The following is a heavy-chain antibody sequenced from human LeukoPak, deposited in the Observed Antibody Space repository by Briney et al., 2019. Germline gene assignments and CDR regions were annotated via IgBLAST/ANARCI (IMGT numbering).Heavy chain of an antibody. CDR1: GGSFSGYY. CDR2: INQSGST. J-gene: IGHJ3*02. CDR3: ARGPYSYDSSGAFDI. Sequence: SETLSLTCGVYGGSFSGYYWSWIRQPPGKGLEWIGKINQSGSTNYNPSLKSRVTISVDTSKNQFSLKLSSVTAADTAVYFCARGPYSYDSSGAFDIWGQGTMVTVSS. V-gene: IGHV4-34*01. D-gene: IGHD3-22*01.